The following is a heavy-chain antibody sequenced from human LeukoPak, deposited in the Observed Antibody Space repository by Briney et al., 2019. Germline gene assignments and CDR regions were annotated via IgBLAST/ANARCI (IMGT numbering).Heavy chain of an antibody. Sequence: SETLTLTCAAYGGSYSGYYWRWIRQPPGKVLEWIGEINHSGSTNYNPSLKSRVTISVDTSKNQFSLKLSSVTAADTAVYYCARDRAMVRGVIKRDYWGQGTLVTVSS. CDR3: ARDRAMVRGVIKRDY. CDR1: GGSYSGYY. CDR2: INHSGST. V-gene: IGHV4-34*01. D-gene: IGHD3-10*01. J-gene: IGHJ4*02.